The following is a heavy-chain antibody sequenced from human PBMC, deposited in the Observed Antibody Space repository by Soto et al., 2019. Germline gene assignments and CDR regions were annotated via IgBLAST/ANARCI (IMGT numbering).Heavy chain of an antibody. CDR1: GDSFSSNSAA. D-gene: IGHD1-26*01. V-gene: IGHV6-1*01. J-gene: IGHJ4*02. CDR2: TYYRSKRYN. CDR3: ARGEQYSGRIFDY. Sequence: QTLSLTFGISGDSFSSNSAAWNWLRQSPSRGLEWLGRTYYRSKRYNDYAVSVESRVTINPETSKNHFSLQLNFVTPEDTAVYFCARGEQYSGRIFDYWGQGTLVTVSS.